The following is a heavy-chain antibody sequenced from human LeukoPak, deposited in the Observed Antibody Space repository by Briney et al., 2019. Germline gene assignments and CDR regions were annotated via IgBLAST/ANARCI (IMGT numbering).Heavy chain of an antibody. CDR2: INQDGGEE. V-gene: IGHV3-7*01. J-gene: IGHJ4*02. D-gene: IGHD6-19*01. CDR3: ARTYPGIAKAGTFDY. Sequence: GGSLRLSCAASGFTFSTYWMSWVRQAPGKGLEWVANINQDGGEEYYVDSVKGRFTISRDNAKNSLYLQMKSLRAEDTALYYCARTYPGIAKAGTFDYWGQGTLVTVSS. CDR1: GFTFSTYW.